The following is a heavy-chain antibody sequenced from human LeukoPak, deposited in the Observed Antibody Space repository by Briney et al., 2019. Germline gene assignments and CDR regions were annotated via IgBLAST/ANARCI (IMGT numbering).Heavy chain of an antibody. V-gene: IGHV3-13*01. CDR3: ARGLWSNYGMDV. D-gene: IGHD2-21*01. CDR1: GFTFSSYD. CDR2: IGTAGDT. Sequence: GGSLRLSCAASGFTFSSYDMHWVRQATGKGLAWVSAIGTAGDTYYPGSVKGRFTISRENAKNSLYLQMNSLRAGDTAVYYCARGLWSNYGMDVWGQGTTVTVSS. J-gene: IGHJ6*02.